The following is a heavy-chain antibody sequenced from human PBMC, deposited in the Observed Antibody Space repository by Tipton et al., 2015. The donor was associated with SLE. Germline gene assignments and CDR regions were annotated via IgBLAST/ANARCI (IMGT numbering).Heavy chain of an antibody. V-gene: IGHV3-11*04. Sequence: GSLRLSCAASGFTFSDYYMSWIRQAPGKGLEYVSYITNTGSPIYYADSVKGRFTISRDNAKNSLHLQMSSLRAEDTAVYYCARDSYGAQGYWGQGTLVTVSS. CDR1: GFTFSDYY. CDR3: ARDSYGAQGY. J-gene: IGHJ4*02. CDR2: ITNTGSPI. D-gene: IGHD4-17*01.